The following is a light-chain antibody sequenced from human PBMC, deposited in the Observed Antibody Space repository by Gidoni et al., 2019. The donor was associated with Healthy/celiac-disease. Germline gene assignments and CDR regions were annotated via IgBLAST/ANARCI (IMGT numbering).Light chain of an antibody. V-gene: IGKV1-33*01. J-gene: IGKJ4*01. CDR1: QYISNY. CDR2: DAS. Sequence: IQRSHSPFSLSASVGDRVTITCQASQYISNYLNWYQQTPGKAPKLLIYDASNLETGVPSRFSGSGSGTDFTFTISSLQPEDIATYYCQQYDNLPPALTFGGGTKVEI. CDR3: QQYDNLPPALT.